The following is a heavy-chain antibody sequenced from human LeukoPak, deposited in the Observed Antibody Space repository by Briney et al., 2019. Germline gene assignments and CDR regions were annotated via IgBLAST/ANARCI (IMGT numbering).Heavy chain of an antibody. CDR1: GGSISSGGYY. CDR3: ARVVVPAATAEYFQH. CDR2: IYYSGST. V-gene: IGHV4-31*03. J-gene: IGHJ1*01. D-gene: IGHD2-2*01. Sequence: PSETLSLTCTVSGGSISSGGYYWSWIRQHPGKGLEWIGYIYYSGSTYYTPSLKSRVTISVDTSKNQFSLKLSSVTAADTAVYYCARVVVPAATAEYFQHWGQGTLVTVSS.